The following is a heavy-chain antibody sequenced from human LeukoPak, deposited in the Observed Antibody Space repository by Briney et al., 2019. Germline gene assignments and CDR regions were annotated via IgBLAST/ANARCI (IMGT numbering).Heavy chain of an antibody. Sequence: SETLSLTCAVSGGSVTTYHWTWIRQPPGKGLEWIGHIHYSGGADYDPSLKSRVSMSLDTSKNHFSLRLTSVTAADTGVYFCARAEGAASHIWGQGTMVSVSS. CDR3: ARAEGAASHI. J-gene: IGHJ3*02. CDR1: GGSVTTYH. V-gene: IGHV4-59*02. D-gene: IGHD3-16*01. CDR2: IHYSGGA.